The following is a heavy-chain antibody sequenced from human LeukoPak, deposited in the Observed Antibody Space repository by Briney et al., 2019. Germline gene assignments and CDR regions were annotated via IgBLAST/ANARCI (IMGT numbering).Heavy chain of an antibody. CDR3: ARARWIQLWSYYFDY. Sequence: GGSLRLSCAASGFTFSSYSMNWVRQAPGKGLEWVSSISSSSSYIYYADSVKGRFTISRDNAKNSLYLQMNSLRPEDTAVYYCARARWIQLWSYYFDYWGQGTLVTVSS. CDR1: GFTFSSYS. D-gene: IGHD5-18*01. J-gene: IGHJ4*02. V-gene: IGHV3-21*01. CDR2: ISSSSSYI.